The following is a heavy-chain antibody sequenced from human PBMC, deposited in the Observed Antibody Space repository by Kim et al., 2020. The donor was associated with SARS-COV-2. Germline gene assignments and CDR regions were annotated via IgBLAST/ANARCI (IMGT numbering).Heavy chain of an antibody. CDR1: GFTFSSYA. CDR3: AKWPGFYGSGSYYIDFDY. CDR2: ISGSGGST. Sequence: GGSLRLSCAASGFTFSSYAMSWVRQAPGKGLEWVSAISGSGGSTYYADSVKGRFTISRDNSKNTLYLQMNSLRAEDTAVYYCAKWPGFYGSGSYYIDFDYWGQGTLVTVSS. D-gene: IGHD3-10*01. J-gene: IGHJ4*02. V-gene: IGHV3-23*01.